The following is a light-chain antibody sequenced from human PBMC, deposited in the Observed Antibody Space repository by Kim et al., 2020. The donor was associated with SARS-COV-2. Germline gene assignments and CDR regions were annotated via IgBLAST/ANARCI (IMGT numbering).Light chain of an antibody. Sequence: ALGQTLRITCQGDSLRKYYASWYQQKPGLAPVLVIYGKNNRPSGIPDRFSGSSSGDTVSLTITGAQAEDEGDYYCYSRDSSGDHLVFGGGTKVTVL. J-gene: IGLJ2*01. CDR2: GKN. CDR3: YSRDSSGDHLV. V-gene: IGLV3-19*01. CDR1: SLRKYY.